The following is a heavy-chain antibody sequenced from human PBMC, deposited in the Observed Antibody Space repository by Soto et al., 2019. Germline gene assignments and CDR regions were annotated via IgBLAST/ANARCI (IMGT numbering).Heavy chain of an antibody. CDR3: ARGWGSGWNRWIYYYGMDV. CDR2: INAGNGNT. CDR1: GYTFTSYA. Sequence: ASVKVSCKASGYTFTSYAMHWVRQAPGQRLEWMGWINAGNGNTKYSQKFQGRVTITRDTSASTAYMELSSLRSEDTAVYYCARGWGSGWNRWIYYYGMDVWGQGTTVTVSS. J-gene: IGHJ6*02. D-gene: IGHD3-16*01. V-gene: IGHV1-3*01.